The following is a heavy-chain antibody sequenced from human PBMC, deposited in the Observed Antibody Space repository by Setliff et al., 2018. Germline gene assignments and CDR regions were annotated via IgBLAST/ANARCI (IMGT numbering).Heavy chain of an antibody. CDR2: IYYRGDT. Sequence: SETLSLTCNVSGASVSSHYWAWIRQPPGKGLEWIGRIYYRGDTYYNASLKSRLTLSVDTSKNQVSLNLRSVTAADTAVYYCARTGTYRYFDYWGQGTQVTVSS. J-gene: IGHJ4*02. D-gene: IGHD1-1*01. CDR3: ARTGTYRYFDY. V-gene: IGHV4-39*01. CDR1: GASVSSHY.